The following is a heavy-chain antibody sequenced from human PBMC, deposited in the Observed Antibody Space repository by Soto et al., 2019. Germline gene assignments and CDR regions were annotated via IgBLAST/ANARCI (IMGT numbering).Heavy chain of an antibody. J-gene: IGHJ4*02. D-gene: IGHD4-17*01. Sequence: EVQLVESGGGLVKPGGSLRLSCAASGFTFSNAWMSWVRQAPGKGLEWVGRIKSKTDGGTTDYAAPVKGRFTISRDDPKNTLYLQMNSLKTEDTAVYYCTTGIYGDYVKDYWGQGTVVTVSS. V-gene: IGHV3-15*01. CDR1: GFTFSNAW. CDR3: TTGIYGDYVKDY. CDR2: IKSKTDGGTT.